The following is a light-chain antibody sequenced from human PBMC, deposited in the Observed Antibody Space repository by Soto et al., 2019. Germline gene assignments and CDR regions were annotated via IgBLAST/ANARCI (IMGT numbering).Light chain of an antibody. Sequence: QSVLTQTASVSGSPVQSITISCTGTSSDVGNYKYVSWYQQHPGKAPKLMIYEVSNRPSGVSNRFSGSKSGNTASLTISGLQAEDETDYYCFSYTSSGTYVFGTGTKVTVL. CDR3: FSYTSSGTYV. CDR2: EVS. CDR1: SSDVGNYKY. J-gene: IGLJ1*01. V-gene: IGLV2-14*01.